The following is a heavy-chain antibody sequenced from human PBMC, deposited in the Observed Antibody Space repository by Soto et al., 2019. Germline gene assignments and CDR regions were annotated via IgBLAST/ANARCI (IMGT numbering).Heavy chain of an antibody. V-gene: IGHV1-24*01. Sequence: ASVKVSCKVSGYTLTELSMHWVRQAPGKGLEWMGGFDPEDGETIYAQKFQGRVTMTEDTSTDTAYMELSSLRSEDTAVYYCAILLKEGTVTTWAGGFDYWGQGTLVTVSS. CDR2: FDPEDGET. CDR3: AILLKEGTVTTWAGGFDY. CDR1: GYTLTELS. D-gene: IGHD4-17*01. J-gene: IGHJ4*02.